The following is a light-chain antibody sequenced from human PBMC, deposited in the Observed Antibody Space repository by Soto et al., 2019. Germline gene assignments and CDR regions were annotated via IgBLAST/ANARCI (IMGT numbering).Light chain of an antibody. J-gene: IGKJ2*01. Sequence: EIVLTQSPGTLSLSPGERATLSCRASQSVSSRYLAWYQQKPGQAPRLLIYGASSRATGIPDRFSGSGSGTVFTLTIIRLEPEDFAVYYCQQYGSSPPYTFGQGTKLEIK. CDR3: QQYGSSPPYT. V-gene: IGKV3-20*01. CDR1: QSVSSRY. CDR2: GAS.